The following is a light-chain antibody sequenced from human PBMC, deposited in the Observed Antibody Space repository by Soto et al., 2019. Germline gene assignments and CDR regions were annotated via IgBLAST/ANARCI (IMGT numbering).Light chain of an antibody. CDR1: QSGSSN. J-gene: IGKJ3*01. CDR3: QQYSNWPIT. Sequence: EIVMTQSPATLSVSPGERATLSCRTSQSGSSNLAWYQQKPGQAPRLLIYGASTRATVIPARFSGSGSGTEFTLTISSLQSEDFAVYYCQQYSNWPITFGPGTKVDIK. CDR2: GAS. V-gene: IGKV3-15*01.